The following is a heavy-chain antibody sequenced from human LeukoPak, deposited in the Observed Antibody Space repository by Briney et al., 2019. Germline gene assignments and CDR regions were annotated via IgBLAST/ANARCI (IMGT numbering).Heavy chain of an antibody. D-gene: IGHD3-10*01. Sequence: GGSLRLSCAASGFTFSSYAMSWVRQAPGKGLEWVSAISGSGGSTYYADSVKGRFTISRDNSKDTLYLQMNSLRAEDTAVYYCAKIGYYGSGREFDYWGQGTLVTVSS. CDR2: ISGSGGST. J-gene: IGHJ4*02. V-gene: IGHV3-23*01. CDR1: GFTFSSYA. CDR3: AKIGYYGSGREFDY.